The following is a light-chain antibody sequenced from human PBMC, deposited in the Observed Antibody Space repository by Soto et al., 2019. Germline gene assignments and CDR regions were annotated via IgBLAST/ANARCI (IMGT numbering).Light chain of an antibody. Sequence: IVMTQSPATLSVSPGERATLSCRASQSVSSNLAWYQQKRGQAPRLLIYGASTRATGIPARFSGSGSGTEFTLTISSLQSEDFAVYYCQQYNNWPPLTFGGGTKVEIK. CDR3: QQYNNWPPLT. CDR2: GAS. CDR1: QSVSSN. V-gene: IGKV3-15*01. J-gene: IGKJ4*01.